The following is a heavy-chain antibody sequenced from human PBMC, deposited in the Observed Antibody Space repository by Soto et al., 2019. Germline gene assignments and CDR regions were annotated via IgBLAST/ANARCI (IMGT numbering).Heavy chain of an antibody. CDR1: GGSISSSNW. CDR2: IYHSGST. Sequence: SETLSLTCAVSGGSISSSNWWSWVRQPPGKGLEWIGEIYHSGSTNYNPSLKSRVTISVDKSKNQFSLKLSSVTAADTAVYYCARDSARGYGSENYWGQGTLVTVSS. J-gene: IGHJ4*02. CDR3: ARDSARGYGSENY. V-gene: IGHV4-4*02. D-gene: IGHD3-10*01.